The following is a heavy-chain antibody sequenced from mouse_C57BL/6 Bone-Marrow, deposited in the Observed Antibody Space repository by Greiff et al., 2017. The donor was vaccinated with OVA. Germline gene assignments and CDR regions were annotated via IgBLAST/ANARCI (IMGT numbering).Heavy chain of an antibody. J-gene: IGHJ4*01. CDR3: ARQDYYGSGGGAMDY. V-gene: IGHV2-6-1*01. Sequence: VKVVESGPGLVAPSQSLSITCTVSGFSLTSYGVHWVRQPPGKGLEWLVVIWSDGSTTYNSALKSRLSISKDNSKSQVFLKMTSLQTDDTAMYDCARQDYYGSGGGAMDYWGQGTSVTVSS. CDR2: IWSDGST. D-gene: IGHD1-1*01. CDR1: GFSLTSYG.